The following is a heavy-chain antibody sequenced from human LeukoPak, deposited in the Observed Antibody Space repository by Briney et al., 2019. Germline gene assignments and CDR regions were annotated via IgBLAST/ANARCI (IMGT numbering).Heavy chain of an antibody. V-gene: IGHV4-34*01. CDR3: ARLGGTYSNYVIYYYGMDV. CDR1: GGSFSGYY. J-gene: IGHJ6*02. CDR2: INHSGST. Sequence: SETLSLTCAVYGGSFSGYYWSWIRQPPGKGLEWLGEINHSGSTNYNPSLKSRVTISVDTSKNQFSLKLSSVTAADTAVYYCARLGGTYSNYVIYYYGMDVWGQGTTATVSS. D-gene: IGHD4-11*01.